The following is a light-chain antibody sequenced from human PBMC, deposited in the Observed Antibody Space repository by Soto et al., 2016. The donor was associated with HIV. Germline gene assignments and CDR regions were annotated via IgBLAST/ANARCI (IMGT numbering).Light chain of an antibody. CDR3: QQSYSTWT. J-gene: IGKJ1*01. Sequence: DIQLTQSPSSLSASVGDRVTITCRASQSISSYLNWYQQKPGKAPKLLIFAASRLQGGVPSRFSGSGSGTDFTLTISSLQPEDFATYYCQQSYSTWTFGQGTKVEIK. CDR1: QSISSY. CDR2: AAS. V-gene: IGKV1-39*01.